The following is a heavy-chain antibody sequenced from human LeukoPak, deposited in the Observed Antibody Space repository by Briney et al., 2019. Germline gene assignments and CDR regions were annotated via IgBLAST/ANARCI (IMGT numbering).Heavy chain of an antibody. CDR1: GYTFTSYD. D-gene: IGHD3-3*01. J-gene: IGHJ6*03. V-gene: IGHV1-8*01. CDR3: ARALRQRRITIFGVVTTKDYYYYYMDV. Sequence: RASVKVSCKASGYTFTSYDINWERQATGQGLEWMGWMNPNSGNTGYAQKFQGRVTMTRNTSISTAYMELSSLRSEDTAVYYCARALRQRRITIFGVVTTKDYYYYYMDVWGKGTTVTVSS. CDR2: MNPNSGNT.